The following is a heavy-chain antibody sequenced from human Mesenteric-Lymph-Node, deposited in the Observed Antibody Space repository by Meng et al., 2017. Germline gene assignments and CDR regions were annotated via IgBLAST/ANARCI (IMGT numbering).Heavy chain of an antibody. J-gene: IGHJ4*02. V-gene: IGHV1-8*01. CDR1: GYTFNSRH. Sequence: QVQLVQAGAEVKMAGASLKVSCKTSGYTFNSRHINWVRQATGQGLEWMGWMNPYNGDTGFAQKFQGRLTLTSDTSMNTAYMELTSLTSEDTAVYYCARGGDDGVDFWGQGTLVTSPQ. CDR3: ARGGDDGVDF. D-gene: IGHD5-24*01. CDR2: MNPYNGDT.